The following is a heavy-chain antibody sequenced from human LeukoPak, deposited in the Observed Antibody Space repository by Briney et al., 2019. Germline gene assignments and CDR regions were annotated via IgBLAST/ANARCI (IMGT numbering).Heavy chain of an antibody. J-gene: IGHJ4*02. V-gene: IGHV4-34*01. CDR2: INHSGST. Sequence: PSETLSLTCAVYGGSFSGYYWSWIRQPPGKGLEWIGEINHSGSTNYNPSFKSRVTISVDTSKNQFSLKLSSVTAADTAVYYCARTLKWFGDYKGYFDYWGQGTLVTVSS. D-gene: IGHD3-10*01. CDR1: GGSFSGYY. CDR3: ARTLKWFGDYKGYFDY.